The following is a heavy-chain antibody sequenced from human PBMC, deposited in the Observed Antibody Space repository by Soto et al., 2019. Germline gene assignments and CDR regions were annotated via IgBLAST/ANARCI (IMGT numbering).Heavy chain of an antibody. CDR2: IADSRDRT. D-gene: IGHD2-15*01. J-gene: IGHJ4*02. CDR3: AKGID. Sequence: GGSLRLSCAASGFTFRSYAMSWVRQAPGKWLEWVSVIADSRDRTYYADSVKGRFTISRDNSKNTLYLQMHNLRAEDTATYYCAKGIDWGQGXRVTVYS. CDR1: GFTFRSYA. V-gene: IGHV3-23*01.